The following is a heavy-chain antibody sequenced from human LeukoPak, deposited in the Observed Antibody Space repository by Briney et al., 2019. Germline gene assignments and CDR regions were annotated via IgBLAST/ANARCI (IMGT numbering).Heavy chain of an antibody. V-gene: IGHV4-31*03. Sequence: SQTLSLTCTVSGDSISSGGYYWRWIRQHPGKGLEWIGYIYYSGSTYYNPSLKSRFTISVDTSKNQFSLKLSSVTAADTAVYYCARGLTTVTFPDAVDIWGQGTMVTVSS. CDR3: ARGLTTVTFPDAVDI. D-gene: IGHD4-17*01. CDR2: IYYSGST. J-gene: IGHJ3*02. CDR1: GDSISSGGYY.